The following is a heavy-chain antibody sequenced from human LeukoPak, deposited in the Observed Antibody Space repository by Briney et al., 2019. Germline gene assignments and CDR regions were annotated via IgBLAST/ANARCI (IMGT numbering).Heavy chain of an antibody. D-gene: IGHD2/OR15-2a*01. Sequence: PGGSLRLSCAASGFSFSSYSMNWVRQARGKGLEGVSYISGSGNAKHYTDSVRGRFTISRDNAKNALYLQMNSLRAEDTAVYFCARDYVYAFDYWGQGTLVTVSS. J-gene: IGHJ4*02. CDR3: ARDYVYAFDY. CDR2: ISGSGNAK. V-gene: IGHV3-48*01. CDR1: GFSFSSYS.